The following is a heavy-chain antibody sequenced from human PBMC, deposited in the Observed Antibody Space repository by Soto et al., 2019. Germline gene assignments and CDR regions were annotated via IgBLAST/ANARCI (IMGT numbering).Heavy chain of an antibody. CDR1: GFTVSNNY. V-gene: IGHV3-53*01. D-gene: IGHD3-10*01. CDR3: AAHPGGGGY. J-gene: IGHJ4*02. CDR2: IYSGGYT. Sequence: EVQLVESGGGLIQPGGSLRLSCAVSGFTVSNNYMSWVRQAPGKGLEGVSVIYSGGYTAYGDSVKGRFTISRDNSKNTRSLRMNSGGPVDTAVFFCAAHPGGGGYWGQGTLVTVSS.